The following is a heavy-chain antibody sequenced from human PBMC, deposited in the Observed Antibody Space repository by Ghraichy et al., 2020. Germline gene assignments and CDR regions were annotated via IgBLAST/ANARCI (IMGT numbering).Heavy chain of an antibody. CDR1: AFTFSDYA. D-gene: IGHD3-10*01. CDR3: AKHYYGSATYFDY. V-gene: IGHV3-23*01. Sequence: GGSLRLSCAASAFTFSDYAMSGVRQAPGKGLEWISAISGSTKSTYYADSVKGRFTVSRDNSKNTLYLQMNSLRAEDTAVYYCAKHYYGSATYFDYWGQGTLVTVSS. CDR2: ISGSTKST. J-gene: IGHJ4*02.